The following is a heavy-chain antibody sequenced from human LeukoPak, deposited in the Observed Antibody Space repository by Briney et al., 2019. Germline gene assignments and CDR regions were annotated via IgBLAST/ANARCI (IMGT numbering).Heavy chain of an antibody. CDR1: GFTFSIYG. J-gene: IGHJ6*02. Sequence: GGSLRLSCTASGFTFSIYGMHGVRQAPGKGLEWGAVIWFDGSNKYYADSVKGRLTISRDNSKSTLYLQMNSLRAEDTAVYYCAKAVAATGHYYFGMDVWGQGTTVTVSS. CDR3: AKAVAATGHYYFGMDV. V-gene: IGHV3-33*06. CDR2: IWFDGSNK. D-gene: IGHD6-19*01.